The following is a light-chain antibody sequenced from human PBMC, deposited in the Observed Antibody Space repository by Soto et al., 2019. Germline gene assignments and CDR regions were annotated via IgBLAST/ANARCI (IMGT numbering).Light chain of an antibody. CDR1: SRDVGTYNF. Sequence: QSALTQPASVSGSPGQSITISCTGTSRDVGTYNFVSWYQHLPGKAPKLMIYDVSNRPSGVSNRFSGSKSGNTASLTISGLQAADEADYYCSSYTSSSTVVFGGGTKLTVL. J-gene: IGLJ2*01. CDR2: DVS. CDR3: SSYTSSSTVV. V-gene: IGLV2-14*03.